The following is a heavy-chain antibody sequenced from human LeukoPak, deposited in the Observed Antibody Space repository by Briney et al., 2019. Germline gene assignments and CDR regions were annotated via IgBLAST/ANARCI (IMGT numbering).Heavy chain of an antibody. CDR2: IIPIFGTA. CDR3: ARDSRYCSSTSCRYNWFDP. D-gene: IGHD2-2*01. CDR1: GGTFSSYA. Sequence: SVKVSCKASGGTFSSYAISWVRQAPGQGLEWMGGIIPIFGTANYAQKFQGRVTITTDESTSTAYMELSSLRSEDTAVYYCARDSRYCSSTSCRYNWFDPWGQGTLVTVSS. J-gene: IGHJ5*02. V-gene: IGHV1-69*05.